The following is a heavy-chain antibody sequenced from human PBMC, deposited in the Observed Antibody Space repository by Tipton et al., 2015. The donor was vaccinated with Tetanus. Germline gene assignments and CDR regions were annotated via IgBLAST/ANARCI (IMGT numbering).Heavy chain of an antibody. Sequence: TLSLTCNVTGALLTTGGYSWGWIRQPLGQGLEWIGYIYQTGSTYFNPSLSSRLTMSFKMSKNQFSLKLTSVTAADTAVYFCVRGSFSSAFDNWGQGARVTVSS. CDR1: GALLTTGGYS. V-gene: IGHV4-30-2*01. J-gene: IGHJ4*02. CDR2: IYQTGST. CDR3: VRGSFSSAFDN. D-gene: IGHD3-10*01.